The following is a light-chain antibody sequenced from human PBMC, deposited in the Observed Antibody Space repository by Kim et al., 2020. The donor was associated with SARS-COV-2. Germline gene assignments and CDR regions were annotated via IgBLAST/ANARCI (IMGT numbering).Light chain of an antibody. CDR1: KLGDKY. CDR3: QAWDSSTENVV. J-gene: IGLJ2*01. Sequence: SPGQTASITCSGDKLGDKYACWYHQKPGQSPVLVIYQDAKRPSGIPERFSGSNSGNTATLTISGTQAMDEADYYCQAWDSSTENVVFGGGTQLTVL. V-gene: IGLV3-1*01. CDR2: QDA.